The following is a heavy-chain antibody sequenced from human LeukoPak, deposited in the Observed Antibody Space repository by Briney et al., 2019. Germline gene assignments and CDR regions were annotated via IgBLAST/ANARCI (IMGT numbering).Heavy chain of an antibody. CDR1: GFTFSSYG. CDR3: ANGDSSSSGWFDP. D-gene: IGHD6-6*01. J-gene: IGHJ5*02. CDR2: IRYDGSNK. V-gene: IGHV3-30*02. Sequence: GGSLRLSCAASGFTFSSYGMHWVRQAPGKGLEWVAFIRYDGSNKYYADSVKGRFTISRDNSKNTLYLQMNSLRAEDTAVYYCANGDSSSSGWFDPWGQGTLVTVSS.